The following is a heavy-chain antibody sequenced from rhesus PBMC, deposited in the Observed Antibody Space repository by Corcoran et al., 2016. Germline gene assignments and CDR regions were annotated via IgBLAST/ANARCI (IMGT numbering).Heavy chain of an antibody. D-gene: IGHD3-3*01. V-gene: IGHV4-169*02. CDR3: AREGRYQFLEWLPSNRFDV. CDR1: GGSISSSY. CDR2: IYGSGSTT. Sequence: QLQLQESGPGLVKPSETLSLTCAVSGGSISSSYWSWIRQAPGQGLAWIGYIYGSGSTTNTNPSLKRRVTLSVDTSKHQLSLKRSAVTAADTAVYYCAREGRYQFLEWLPSNRFDVWGPGVLVTVSS. J-gene: IGHJ5-1*01.